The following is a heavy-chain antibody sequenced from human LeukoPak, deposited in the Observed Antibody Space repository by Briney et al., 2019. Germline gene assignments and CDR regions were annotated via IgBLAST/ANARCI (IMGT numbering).Heavy chain of an antibody. D-gene: IGHD5-18*01. CDR2: INTNTGNP. J-gene: IGHJ4*02. CDR3: GRDPKLGIRGYTYGYIDH. V-gene: IGHV7-4-1*02. Sequence: ASVKVSCKASGYTFTSYAMNWVRQAPGQGLEWMGWINTNTGNPTYAQGFTGRYVFSLDTSASTAYLQINGLKADDTAVYYCGRDPKLGIRGYTYGYIDHWGQGTLLTVAS. CDR1: GYTFTSYA.